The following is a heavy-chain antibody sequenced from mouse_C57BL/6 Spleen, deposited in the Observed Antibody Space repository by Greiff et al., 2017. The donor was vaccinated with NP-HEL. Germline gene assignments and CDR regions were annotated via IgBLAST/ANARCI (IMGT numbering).Heavy chain of an antibody. D-gene: IGHD1-1*01. CDR1: GFTFSSYA. V-gene: IGHV5-4*01. CDR3: ARDYYGSSYNWSLDV. CDR2: ISDGGSYT. J-gene: IGHJ1*03. Sequence: EVKLVESGGGLVKPGGSLKLSCAASGFTFSSYAMSWVRQTPEKRLEWVATISDGGSYTYYPDNVKGRFTISRDNAKNNLYLQMSHLKSEDTAMYYCARDYYGSSYNWSLDVWGTGTTVTVSS.